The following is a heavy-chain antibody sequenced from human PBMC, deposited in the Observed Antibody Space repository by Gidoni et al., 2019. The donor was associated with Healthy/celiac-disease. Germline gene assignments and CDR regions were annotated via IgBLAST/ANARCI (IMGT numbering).Heavy chain of an antibody. CDR1: GCSISNYY. V-gene: IGHV4-59*01. J-gene: IGHJ5*02. CDR2: IYYSGRT. Sequence: QVLLPESGPGLVNPSETLSLPRTVSGCSISNYYWSWIRQPPGKGLEWIGYIYYSGRTNYNPPLKSRGTISVDTSKNQFALKLSSVTAADKDVYYCVRISMGASGTGWLDPWGQGTLVTVAS. CDR3: VRISMGASGTGWLDP. D-gene: IGHD1-26*01.